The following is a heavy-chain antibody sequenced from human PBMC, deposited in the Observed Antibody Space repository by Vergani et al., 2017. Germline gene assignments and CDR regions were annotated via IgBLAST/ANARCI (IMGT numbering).Heavy chain of an antibody. CDR2: IKSKTDGGTT. J-gene: IGHJ4*02. CDR1: GFTFSNAW. D-gene: IGHD6-6*01. CDR3: AKDRFSIAARPFDY. V-gene: IGHV3-15*01. Sequence: EVQLVESGGGLVKPGGSLRLSCAASGFTFSNAWMSWVRQAPGKGLEWVGRIKSKTDGGTTDYAAPVKGRFTISRDDSKNTLYLQMNSLKTEDTAVYYCAKDRFSIAARPFDYWGQGTLVTVSS.